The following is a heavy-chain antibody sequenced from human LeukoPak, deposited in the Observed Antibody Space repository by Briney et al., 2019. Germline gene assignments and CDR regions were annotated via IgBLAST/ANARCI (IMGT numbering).Heavy chain of an antibody. D-gene: IGHD4-17*01. CDR1: GFTVSSNS. V-gene: IGHV3-53*01. CDR2: IYSGGNT. J-gene: IGHJ4*02. CDR3: ARRAGEYSHPYDY. Sequence: GGSLRLSCAASGFTVSSNSMSWVRQAPGKGLEWVSFIYSGGNTHYSHSVKGRFTISRDNSKNTLYLQMNSLRADDTAVYYCARRAGEYSHPYDYWGQGTLVTVSS.